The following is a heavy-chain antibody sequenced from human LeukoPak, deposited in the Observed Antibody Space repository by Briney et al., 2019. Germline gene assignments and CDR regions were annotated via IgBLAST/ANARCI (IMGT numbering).Heavy chain of an antibody. Sequence: GGSLRLSCAASGFTFSNYDMHWVRQITGKGLEWVSSIGTAGKTNYRGSVKGRFTISRENAKHSLYLQMNSLTTGDTAVYYCAKDFSSSGWHYYFDYWGQGTLVTVSS. CDR1: GFTFSNYD. V-gene: IGHV3-13*01. CDR2: IGTAGKT. J-gene: IGHJ4*02. D-gene: IGHD6-19*01. CDR3: AKDFSSSGWHYYFDY.